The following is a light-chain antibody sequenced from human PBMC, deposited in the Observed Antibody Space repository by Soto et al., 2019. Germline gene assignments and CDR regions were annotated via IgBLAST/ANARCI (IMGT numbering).Light chain of an antibody. Sequence: AIQLTMSPSSLSATVGDRVTITCRASQGIRNDLGWYQQKPGKAPKLLIYAASSLQSGVPSRFSGSGSGTDFTLTISSLQPEDFATYYCLQDYNYPLTFGGGTMVDVK. CDR2: AAS. CDR1: QGIRND. CDR3: LQDYNYPLT. V-gene: IGKV1-6*01. J-gene: IGKJ4*01.